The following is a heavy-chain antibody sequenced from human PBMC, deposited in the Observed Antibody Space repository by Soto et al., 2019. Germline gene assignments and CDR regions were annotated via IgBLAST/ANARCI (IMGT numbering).Heavy chain of an antibody. J-gene: IGHJ6*02. D-gene: IGHD2-8*01. CDR1: GYTFTSYG. Sequence: ASVKVSCKASGYTFTSYGISWVRQAPGQGLEWMGWISAYNGNTNYAQKLQGRVTMTTDTSTSTAYMELRSLRSDDTAVYYCARDRGIYCTNGVCYRPYYYYYRMDVWGQGTTVTVSS. V-gene: IGHV1-18*04. CDR3: ARDRGIYCTNGVCYRPYYYYYRMDV. CDR2: ISAYNGNT.